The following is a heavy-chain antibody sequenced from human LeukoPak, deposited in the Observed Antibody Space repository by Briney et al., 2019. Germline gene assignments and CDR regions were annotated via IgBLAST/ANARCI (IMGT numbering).Heavy chain of an antibody. Sequence: SETLSLTCTVSGGSISSSSYYWGRIRQPPGKGLEWIGSIYYSGSTYYNPSLKSRVTISVDTSKNQFSLKLSSVTAADTAVYYCARDKGYCSGGSCHAEFDYWGQGTLVTVSS. J-gene: IGHJ4*02. CDR2: IYYSGST. V-gene: IGHV4-39*07. D-gene: IGHD2-15*01. CDR1: GGSISSSSYY. CDR3: ARDKGYCSGGSCHAEFDY.